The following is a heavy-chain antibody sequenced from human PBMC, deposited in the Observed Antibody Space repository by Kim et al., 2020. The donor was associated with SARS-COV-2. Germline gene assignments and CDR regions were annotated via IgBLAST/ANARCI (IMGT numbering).Heavy chain of an antibody. J-gene: IGHJ3*02. D-gene: IGHD5-12*01. CDR1: GYTFTGYY. V-gene: IGHV1-2*02. CDR3: ARDQRRDGYNKRFWDAFDI. CDR2: INPNSGGT. Sequence: ASVKVSCKASGYTFTGYYMHWVRQAPGQGLEWMGWINPNSGGTNYAQKFQGRVTMTRDTSISTAYMELSRLRSDDTAVYYCARDQRRDGYNKRFWDAFDIWGQGTMVTVSS.